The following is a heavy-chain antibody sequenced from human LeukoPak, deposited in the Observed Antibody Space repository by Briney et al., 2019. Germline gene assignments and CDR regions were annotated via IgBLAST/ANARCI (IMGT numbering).Heavy chain of an antibody. CDR2: IYYSGST. D-gene: IGHD4-17*01. CDR3: ARVAYGDYVRIFDY. J-gene: IGHJ4*02. Sequence: PSETLSLTCTVSGGSISSYYWSWIRQPPGKGLEWIGYIYYSGSTNYNPSLKSRVTISVDTSKNQFSLKLSSVTAADTAVYYCARVAYGDYVRIFDYWGQGTLVTVSS. V-gene: IGHV4-59*12. CDR1: GGSISSYY.